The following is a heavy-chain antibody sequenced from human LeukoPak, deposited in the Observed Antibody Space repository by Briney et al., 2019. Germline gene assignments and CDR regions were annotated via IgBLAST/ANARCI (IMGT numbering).Heavy chain of an antibody. CDR2: IYYSGST. V-gene: IGHV4-31*03. CDR1: GGSISSGGYY. CDR3: ARVGWGIAAAEFDY. J-gene: IGHJ4*02. D-gene: IGHD6-13*01. Sequence: SQTLSLTCTVSGGSISSGGYYWSWIRQHPGKGLEWIGYIYYSGSTYYNPSLKSRVTISVDTSKNQFSLKLSSVTAADTAVYYCARVGWGIAAAEFDYWGQGTLVTVSS.